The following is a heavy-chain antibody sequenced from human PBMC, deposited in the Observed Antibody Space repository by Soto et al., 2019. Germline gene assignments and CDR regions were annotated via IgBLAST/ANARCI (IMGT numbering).Heavy chain of an antibody. Sequence: SQTLSLTCAISGDTVSTNTAAWNWIRQSPSRGLERLGRIYYKSRWYNDYSESLKSRIAIIPDTSRNQSSLQLNSVIPEDTAVYYCARDWGYDPDPTYYYGMDVWGQGTKVTVSS. CDR1: GDTVSTNTAA. D-gene: IGHD5-12*01. CDR2: IYYKSRWYN. V-gene: IGHV6-1*01. CDR3: ARDWGYDPDPTYYYGMDV. J-gene: IGHJ6*02.